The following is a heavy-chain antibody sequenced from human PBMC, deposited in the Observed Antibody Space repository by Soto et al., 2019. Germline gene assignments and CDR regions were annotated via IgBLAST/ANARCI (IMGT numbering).Heavy chain of an antibody. CDR3: ARGAPKEPPCIAAAVPFDP. CDR2: INPNSGGT. CDR1: GYTFTGYY. V-gene: IGHV1-2*04. Sequence: ASVKVSCKASGYTFTGYYMHWVRQAPGQGLEWMGWINPNSGGTNYAQKFQGWVTMTRDTSISTAYMELSRLRSDDTAVYYCARGAPKEPPCIAAAVPFDPWGQGTLVTVSS. D-gene: IGHD6-13*01. J-gene: IGHJ5*02.